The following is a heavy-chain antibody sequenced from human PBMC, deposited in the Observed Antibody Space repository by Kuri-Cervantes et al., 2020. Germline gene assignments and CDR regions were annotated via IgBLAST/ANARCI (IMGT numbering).Heavy chain of an antibody. V-gene: IGHV3-23*01. CDR1: GFSFSTFA. Sequence: GESLKISCTASGFSFSTFAMNWVRQAPGKGLEWVSAITASGSNTHYADSVKGRFTISRDNSKNTLYLQMSSLRAEDTAVYYCARGIQLQLYYYMDVWGNGTTVTVSS. J-gene: IGHJ6*03. D-gene: IGHD5-18*01. CDR3: ARGIQLQLYYYMDV. CDR2: ITASGSNT.